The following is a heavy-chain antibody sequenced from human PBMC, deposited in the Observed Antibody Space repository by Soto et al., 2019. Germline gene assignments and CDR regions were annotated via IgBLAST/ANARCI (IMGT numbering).Heavy chain of an antibody. J-gene: IGHJ5*02. Sequence: QVQLVQSGVEVKKPGASVKVSCKSSGYTFSSYGISWVRLAPGQGLEWMGWISAHNGTTNYEQKFQARVTMTTDTSTSTDYMELRSLGSVDTAVYSWTGGGITGMGWFDPWGRGTLVTVSS. CDR1: GYTFSSYG. CDR3: TGGGITGMGWFDP. V-gene: IGHV1-18*01. D-gene: IGHD1-20*01. CDR2: ISAHNGTT.